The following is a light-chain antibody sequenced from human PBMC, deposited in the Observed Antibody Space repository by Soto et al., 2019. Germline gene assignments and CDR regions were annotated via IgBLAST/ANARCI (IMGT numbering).Light chain of an antibody. Sequence: DIQVTQSPSSLSASLGDRVSITCRASRDISNYLAWYQQKPGQVPRLLISGASTLHSGVPSRFSGSGSGTDFNLTITSLQPEDIATYFCQKYDTAPLTFGGGTKVEI. CDR2: GAS. CDR1: RDISNY. CDR3: QKYDTAPLT. V-gene: IGKV1-27*01. J-gene: IGKJ4*01.